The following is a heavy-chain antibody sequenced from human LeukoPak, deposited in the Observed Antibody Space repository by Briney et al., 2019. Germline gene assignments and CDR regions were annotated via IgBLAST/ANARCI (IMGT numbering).Heavy chain of an antibody. J-gene: IGHJ3*02. CDR3: ARAAPYYYGSSGYSAFDS. D-gene: IGHD3-22*01. CDR2: ISSTSSTI. Sequence: AGGSLRLYCAASGFTFRSYSMHWLRQAPGKGLEWVSYISSTSSTIYYADSVKGRFTISRDNAKNSLYLQMNSLRDEDTAVYYCARAAPYYYGSSGYSAFDSWGQGTMVTVSA. V-gene: IGHV3-48*02. CDR1: GFTFRSYS.